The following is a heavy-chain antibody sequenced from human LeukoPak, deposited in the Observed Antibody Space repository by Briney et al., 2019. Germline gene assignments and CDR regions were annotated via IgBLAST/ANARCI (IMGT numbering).Heavy chain of an antibody. CDR3: AREIASTTGTTDYDY. CDR2: MSSSGSTI. V-gene: IGHV3-48*03. Sequence: GGSLRLPCAASGFTFSNFEMNWVRQAPGKGLEWVSYMSSSGSTIYYADSVKGRFTISRDNAKNSLYLQMNRLRAEDTAVYYCAREIASTTGTTDYDYWGQGTLVTVSS. CDR1: GFTFSNFE. J-gene: IGHJ4*02. D-gene: IGHD1-1*01.